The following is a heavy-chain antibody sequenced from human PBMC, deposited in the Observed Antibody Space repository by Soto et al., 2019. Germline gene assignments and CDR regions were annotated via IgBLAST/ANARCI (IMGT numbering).Heavy chain of an antibody. Sequence: SETLSLTCTVSGGSISSYYWSWIRQPPGKGLEWIGYIYHSGSTNYNPSLKSRVTISVDTSKNQFSLKLSSVTAADTAVYYCARVGGYCSSTSCYEPYYYYYYYMDVWGKGTTVTVSS. CDR1: GGSISSYY. D-gene: IGHD2-2*01. CDR3: ARVGGYCSSTSCYEPYYYYYYYMDV. J-gene: IGHJ6*03. V-gene: IGHV4-59*12. CDR2: IYHSGST.